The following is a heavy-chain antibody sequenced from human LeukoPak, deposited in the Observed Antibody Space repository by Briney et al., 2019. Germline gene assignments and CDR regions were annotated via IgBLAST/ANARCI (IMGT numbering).Heavy chain of an antibody. CDR1: GFTFSSYA. CDR3: SRRYFDY. J-gene: IGHJ4*02. V-gene: IGHV3-7*03. CDR2: IKQDGSEK. Sequence: GGSLRLSCAASGFTFSSYAMSWVRQAPGRGLEWVANIKQDGSEKYYVDSVKGRFTISRDNAKNSLYLQMNSLRAEDTAVYYCSRRYFDYWGQGTLVTVSS.